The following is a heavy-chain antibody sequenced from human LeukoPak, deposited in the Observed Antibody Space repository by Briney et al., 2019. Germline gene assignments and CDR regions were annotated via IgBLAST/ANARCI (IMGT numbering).Heavy chain of an antibody. CDR3: AKEGTRRYDFWSGYYPLDY. D-gene: IGHD3-3*01. Sequence: GGSLRLSCAASGFTFSSYGMSWVRQAPGKGLEWVSAISGSGGSTYYADSVKGRFTVSRDNSKNTLYLQMNSLRAEDTAVYYCAKEGTRRYDFWSGYYPLDYWGQGTLVTVSS. V-gene: IGHV3-23*01. J-gene: IGHJ4*02. CDR2: ISGSGGST. CDR1: GFTFSSYG.